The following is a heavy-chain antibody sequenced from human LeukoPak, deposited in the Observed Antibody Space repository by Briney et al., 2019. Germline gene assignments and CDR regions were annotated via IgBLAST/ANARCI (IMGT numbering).Heavy chain of an antibody. CDR1: GFTFSSYA. CDR3: AKDRYSYSGCCDY. CDR2: ISGSGGSA. D-gene: IGHD5-12*01. J-gene: IGHJ4*02. Sequence: PGGSLRLSCAASGFTFSSYAMSWVRQAPGKGLEWVSAISGSGGSAYYADSVKGRFTISRDNSKNTLYLQMNSLTAEDTAVYYCAKDRYSYSGCCDYWGQGTLVTVSS. V-gene: IGHV3-23*01.